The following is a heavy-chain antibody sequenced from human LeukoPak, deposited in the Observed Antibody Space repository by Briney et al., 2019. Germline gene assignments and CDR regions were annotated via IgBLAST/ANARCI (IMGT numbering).Heavy chain of an antibody. J-gene: IGHJ4*02. CDR2: INPNSGGT. Sequence: ASVKVSCKASGYTFTGYYMHWVRQAPGQGLEWMGWINPNSGGTNYAQKFQGRVTMTRDTSISTAYMELSRLRSDDTAVYYCARDQTYYYDSSGYYYATPFFDYRGQGTLVTVSS. V-gene: IGHV1-2*02. CDR3: ARDQTYYYDSSGYYYATPFFDY. CDR1: GYTFTGYY. D-gene: IGHD3-22*01.